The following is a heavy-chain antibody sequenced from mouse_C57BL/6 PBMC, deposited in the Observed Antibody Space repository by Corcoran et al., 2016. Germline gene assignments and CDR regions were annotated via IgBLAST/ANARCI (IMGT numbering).Heavy chain of an antibody. V-gene: IGHV9-3*01. Sequence: QIQVVQSAPELKKPGETVKISCKASGYTFTTYGMSWVKQAPGKGLKWMGWINTYSGVPTYADDFKGRFAFSLEASASTAYLQINNLKNEDTATYFCAKGYRDYAMDYWGQGTSVTVSS. J-gene: IGHJ4*01. CDR1: GYTFTTYG. CDR2: INTYSGVP. CDR3: AKGYRDYAMDY. D-gene: IGHD2-14*01.